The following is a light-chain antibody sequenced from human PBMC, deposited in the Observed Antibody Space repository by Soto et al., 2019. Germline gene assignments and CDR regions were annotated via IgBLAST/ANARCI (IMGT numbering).Light chain of an antibody. V-gene: IGKV1-9*01. CDR2: AAS. J-gene: IGKJ3*01. Sequence: DIQLTQSPSFLSASVGDRVTITCRASQGISSYLAWYQQKPGKAPKLLIYAASTLQSGVPSRFSGSGFGTEFTLTISSLQPEDFATYYCQQLNSYPRFTFGPGTKVDIK. CDR1: QGISSY. CDR3: QQLNSYPRFT.